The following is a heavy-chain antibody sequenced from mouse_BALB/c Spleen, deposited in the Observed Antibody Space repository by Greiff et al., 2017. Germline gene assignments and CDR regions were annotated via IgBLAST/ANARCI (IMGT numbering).Heavy chain of an antibody. J-gene: IGHJ3*01. CDR2: ISYSGST. V-gene: IGHV3-2*02. D-gene: IGHD2-2*01. CDR1: GYSITSDYA. Sequence: DVKLVESGPGLVKPSQSLSLTCTVTGYSITSDYAWNWIRQFPGNKLEWMGYISYSGSTSYNPSLKSRISITRDTSKNQFFLQLNSVTTEDTATYYCAREDYGYDGFAYWGQGTLVTVSA. CDR3: AREDYGYDGFAY.